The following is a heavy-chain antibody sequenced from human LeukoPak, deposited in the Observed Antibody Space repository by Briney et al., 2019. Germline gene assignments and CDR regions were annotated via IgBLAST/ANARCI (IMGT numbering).Heavy chain of an antibody. D-gene: IGHD3-22*01. CDR2: ISAYNGNT. CDR1: GYTFTSYG. Sequence: ASVKVSCKASGYTFTSYGISWVRQAPGQGLEWMGWISAYNGNTNYAQKLQGRVTMTTDTSTSTAYMELRSLRSDDTAVYYCAVEKGGYYDSSGYHFDYWGQGTLVTVSS. J-gene: IGHJ4*02. CDR3: AVEKGGYYDSSGYHFDY. V-gene: IGHV1-18*01.